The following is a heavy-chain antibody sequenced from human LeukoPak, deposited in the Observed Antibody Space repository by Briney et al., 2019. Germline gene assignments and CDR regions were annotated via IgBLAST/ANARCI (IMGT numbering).Heavy chain of an antibody. CDR3: ARDGVVVVPAAILPSEVVINGVSFDY. D-gene: IGHD2-2*01. CDR2: ISSSSSYI. V-gene: IGHV3-21*01. CDR1: GFTFSSYS. Sequence: GGSLRLSCAASGFTFSSYSMNWVRQAPGKGLEWVSSISSSSSYIYYADSVKGRFTISRDNAKNSLYLQMNSLRAEDTAVYYCARDGVVVVPAAILPSEVVINGVSFDYWGQGTLVTVSS. J-gene: IGHJ4*02.